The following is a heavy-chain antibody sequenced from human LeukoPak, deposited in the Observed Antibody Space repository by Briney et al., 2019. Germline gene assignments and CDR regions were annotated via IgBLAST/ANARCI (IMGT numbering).Heavy chain of an antibody. J-gene: IGHJ6*02. V-gene: IGHV3-7*04. D-gene: IGHD2-15*01. CDR2: IKQEGSEK. CDR1: GFTFSSHL. Sequence: GGPLRLSCAASGFTFSSHLMMWVPQAPGKGLEWVANIKQEGSEKYYVDSVKGRFTISRDNAKNSLYLQMNSLRAEDTAVYYCAREVVVVAATPYYYYYGMDVWGQGTTVTVSS. CDR3: AREVVVVAATPYYYYYGMDV.